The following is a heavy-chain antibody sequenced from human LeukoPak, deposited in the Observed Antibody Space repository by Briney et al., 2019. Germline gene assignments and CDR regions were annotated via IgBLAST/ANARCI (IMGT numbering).Heavy chain of an antibody. CDR3: AKDMGYSYGYSSAGFDY. D-gene: IGHD5-18*01. CDR2: ISWNSGSI. V-gene: IGHV3-9*01. Sequence: GRSLRLSCAASGFIFDDYAMHWVRQAPGKGLEWVSGISWNSGSIGYADSVKGRFTISRDNAKNSLYLQMNSLRAEDTALYYCAKDMGYSYGYSSAGFDYWGQGTLVTVSS. CDR1: GFIFDDYA. J-gene: IGHJ4*02.